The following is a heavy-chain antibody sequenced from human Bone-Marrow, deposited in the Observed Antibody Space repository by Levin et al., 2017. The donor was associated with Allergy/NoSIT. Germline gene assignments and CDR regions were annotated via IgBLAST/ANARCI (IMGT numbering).Heavy chain of an antibody. V-gene: IGHV3-7*01. D-gene: IGHD2-21*02. CDR1: GFTFSTYW. CDR2: IKEDGSEK. Sequence: SCATSGFTFSTYWMSWVRQAPGKGLEWVANIKEDGSEKYYADSVKGRFTISRDNAKNSLYLQMNSLRAEDTAVYYCARNCGGDCWAYWGQGTLVTVSS. J-gene: IGHJ4*02. CDR3: ARNCGGDCWAY.